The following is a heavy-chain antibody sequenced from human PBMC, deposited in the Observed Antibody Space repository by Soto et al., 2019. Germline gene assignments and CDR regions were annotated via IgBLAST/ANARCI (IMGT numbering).Heavy chain of an antibody. V-gene: IGHV1-18*04. D-gene: IGHD3-10*01. CDR1: GYTFTSYG. Sequence: ASVKVSCKASGYTFTSYGISWVRQAPGQGLEWMGWTSAYNGNTNYAQKLQGRVTMTTDTSTSTAYMELRSLRSDDTAVYYCARSGDYYGSGSYNNWFDPWGQGTLVTVSS. J-gene: IGHJ5*02. CDR3: ARSGDYYGSGSYNNWFDP. CDR2: TSAYNGNT.